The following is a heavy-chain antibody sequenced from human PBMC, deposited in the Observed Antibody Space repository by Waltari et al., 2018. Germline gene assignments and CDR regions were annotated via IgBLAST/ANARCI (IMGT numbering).Heavy chain of an antibody. CDR1: GGSISSGSYY. D-gene: IGHD1-26*01. Sequence: QVQLQESGPGLVKPSQTLSLTCTVSGGSISSGSYYWGWIRQPAGKGLEWIGRIYTSGSTNYNPSLKSRVTISVDTSKNQFSLKLSSVTAADTAVYYCARVRLEWELYYYYYGMDVWGQGTTVTVSS. V-gene: IGHV4-61*02. CDR3: ARVRLEWELYYYYYGMDV. CDR2: IYTSGST. J-gene: IGHJ6*02.